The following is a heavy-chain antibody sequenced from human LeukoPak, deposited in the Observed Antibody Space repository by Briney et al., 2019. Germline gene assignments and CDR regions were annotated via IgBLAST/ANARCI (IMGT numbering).Heavy chain of an antibody. V-gene: IGHV5-51*01. D-gene: IGHD5-18*01. CDR3: GRRPIQQHYGLAV. J-gene: IGHJ6*02. CDR2: IYPGNANN. CDR1: GYSFTTYC. Sequence: GESLKISCKGSGYSFTTYCIGWVRQMPGQGLEWMGVIYPGNANNRYSTSFQGQFTISADKPISNASLQWSSLRAADTPRYFCGRRPIQQHYGLAVWGQGTTVTVSS.